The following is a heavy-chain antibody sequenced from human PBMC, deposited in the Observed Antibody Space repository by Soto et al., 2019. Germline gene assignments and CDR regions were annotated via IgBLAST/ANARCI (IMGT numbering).Heavy chain of an antibody. J-gene: IGHJ6*02. CDR2: IIPIFGTE. CDR1: GGTFSSYA. D-gene: IGHD6-13*01. CDR3: ARVRIAGSKYYYGMAV. V-gene: IGHV1-69*01. Sequence: QVQLVQSGAEVKKPGFSVRVSCKASGGTFSSYAISWVRQAPGQGLEWMGGIIPIFGTENYAQKFQGRVTITADESTSTAYIELSSLRSEVTAVYYCARVRIAGSKYYYGMAVWGQGTTVTVSS.